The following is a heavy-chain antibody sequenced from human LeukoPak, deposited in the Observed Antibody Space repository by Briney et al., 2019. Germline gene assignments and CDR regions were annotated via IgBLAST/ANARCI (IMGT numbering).Heavy chain of an antibody. V-gene: IGHV1-18*01. J-gene: IGHJ4*02. D-gene: IGHD1-26*01. CDR2: ISAYNGNT. CDR1: GYTFTSYG. Sequence: ASVKVSCKASGYTFTSYGISWVRQAPGQGLAWMGWISAYNGNTNYAQKLQGRVTMTTDTSTSTAYMELRSLRSDDTAVYYCAREEYSGSYPSYWGQGTLVTVSS. CDR3: AREEYSGSYPSY.